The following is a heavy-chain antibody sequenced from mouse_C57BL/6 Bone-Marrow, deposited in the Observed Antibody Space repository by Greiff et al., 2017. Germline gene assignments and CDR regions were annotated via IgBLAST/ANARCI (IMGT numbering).Heavy chain of an antibody. Sequence: QVQLKESGAELVKPGASVTMSCKASGYTFTSYWITWVKQRPGQGLEWIGDIYPGSGSTNYNEKFKSKATLTVDTSSSTAYMQLSSLTSEDSAVYYCARSWDCDGAMDYWGQGTSVTVSS. CDR3: ARSWDCDGAMDY. CDR1: GYTFTSYW. J-gene: IGHJ4*01. D-gene: IGHD4-1*01. CDR2: IYPGSGST. V-gene: IGHV1-55*01.